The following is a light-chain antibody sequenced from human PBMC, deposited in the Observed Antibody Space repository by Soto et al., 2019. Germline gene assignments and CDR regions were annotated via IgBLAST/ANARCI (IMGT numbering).Light chain of an antibody. CDR2: GAS. J-gene: IGKJ1*01. Sequence: EIVLTQSPGSLSLSPGERATLSCRASQSVDSSFFAWYQQKPGQAPRLLIYGASNRATGIPDRFSGSGSGTDFTLTISRLEPDDFAVYYCQQYVSSVTFGQGPKVEIK. V-gene: IGKV3-20*01. CDR1: QSVDSSF. CDR3: QQYVSSVT.